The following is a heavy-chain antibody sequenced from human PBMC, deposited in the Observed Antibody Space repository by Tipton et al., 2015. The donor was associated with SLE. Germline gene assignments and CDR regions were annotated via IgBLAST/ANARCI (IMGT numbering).Heavy chain of an antibody. Sequence: TLSLTCTVSGGSISTNTYFWGWIRQPPGKGLEWIGNIHYSGDTYYNPSLRSRVTISVDTSKNQFSLKLSSVTAADTAIYFCATIVGPTGWPSHLYMDVWGKGRTVTVSS. V-gene: IGHV4-39*07. CDR2: IHYSGDT. CDR3: ATIVGPTGWPSHLYMDV. CDR1: GGSISTNTYF. D-gene: IGHD6-19*01. J-gene: IGHJ6*03.